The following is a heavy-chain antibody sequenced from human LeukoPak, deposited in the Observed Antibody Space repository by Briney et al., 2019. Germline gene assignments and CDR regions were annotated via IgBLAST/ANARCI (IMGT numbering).Heavy chain of an antibody. V-gene: IGHV1-46*01. J-gene: IGHJ4*02. CDR3: ARGGYDFWSGYYNPLFEY. CDR2: INPSGGST. Sequence: ASVKVSCKASGYTFTSYYMHWVRQAPGQGLEWMGIINPSGGSTSYAQKFQGRVTMTRGMSTSTVYMELSSLRSEDTAVYYCARGGYDFWSGYYNPLFEYWGQVTLVTVSS. D-gene: IGHD3-3*01. CDR1: GYTFTSYY.